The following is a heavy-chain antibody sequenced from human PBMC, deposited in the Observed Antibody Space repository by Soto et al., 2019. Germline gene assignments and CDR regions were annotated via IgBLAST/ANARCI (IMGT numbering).Heavy chain of an antibody. CDR1: GVSISSGGYY. D-gene: IGHD2-15*01. CDR3: ARGGLGYCSGGSCYSAELSRYYYGMDV. Sequence: PSETLSLTCTVSGVSISSGGYYWSWIRQHPGKGLEWIGYIYYSGSTYYNPSLKSRVTISVDTSKNQFSLKLGSVTAADTAVYYCARGGLGYCSGGSCYSAELSRYYYGMDVWGQGTTVTVSS. V-gene: IGHV4-31*03. J-gene: IGHJ6*02. CDR2: IYYSGST.